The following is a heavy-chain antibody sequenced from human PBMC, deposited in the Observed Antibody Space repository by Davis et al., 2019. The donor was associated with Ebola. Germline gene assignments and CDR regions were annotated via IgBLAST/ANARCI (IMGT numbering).Heavy chain of an antibody. CDR2: IYYTGSA. D-gene: IGHD2-2*01. V-gene: IGHV4-59*11. CDR3: ARGGLVPAALYL. J-gene: IGHJ3*01. CDR1: GVSISRHY. Sequence: PSETLSLTCTVSGVSISRHYWSWIRQPPGKRLEWIGSIYYTGSAYYNSSLNSRVTISVDTSKKQFSLRLSSVTAADTAVYYCARGGLVPAALYLWGQGTMVTVSS.